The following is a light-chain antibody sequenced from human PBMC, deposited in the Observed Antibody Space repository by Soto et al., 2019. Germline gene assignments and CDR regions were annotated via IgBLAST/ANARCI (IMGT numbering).Light chain of an antibody. J-gene: IGKJ2*01. CDR2: AAS. CDR1: QGISTY. V-gene: IGKV1-39*01. CDR3: QQNYKTPYP. Sequence: DIQMTQSPSSLSASVGDRVTITCRASQGISTYLIWYQQRHGEAPKLLIYAASDLVSGVPSRFSGSVSGTDFTLTISSLQPEDFATYYCQQNYKTPYPFGQGTKLETK.